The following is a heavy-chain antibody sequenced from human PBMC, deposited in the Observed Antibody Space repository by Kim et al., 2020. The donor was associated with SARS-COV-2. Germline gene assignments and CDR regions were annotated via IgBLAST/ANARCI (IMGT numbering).Heavy chain of an antibody. Sequence: GGSLRLSCAASGFTFRSYWMTWVRQAPGTGLEWVATIKPDGSEKYYVDSVRGRFIISRDNPEMSLYLEMNSLRAEDTAVYHCWTNNDWTFGNWGQGTMVT. CDR1: GFTFRSYW. D-gene: IGHD3-9*01. CDR2: IKPDGSEK. J-gene: IGHJ3*02. V-gene: IGHV3-7*01. CDR3: WTNNDWTFGN.